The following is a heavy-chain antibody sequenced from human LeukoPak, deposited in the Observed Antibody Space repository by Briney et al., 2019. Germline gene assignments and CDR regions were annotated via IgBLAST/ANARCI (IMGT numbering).Heavy chain of an antibody. CDR1: GFTFSSYA. CDR2: ISGSGGST. V-gene: IGHV3-23*01. CDR3: AKDYQGYSYGYYYYYGMDV. J-gene: IGHJ6*02. Sequence: PGGSLRLSCAASGFTFSSYAMSWVRQAPGKGLEWVSAISGSGGSTYYADSVKGRFTISRDNSKNTLYLQMNSLRAEDTAVYYCAKDYQGYSYGYYYYYGMDVWGQGTTVTVSS. D-gene: IGHD5-18*01.